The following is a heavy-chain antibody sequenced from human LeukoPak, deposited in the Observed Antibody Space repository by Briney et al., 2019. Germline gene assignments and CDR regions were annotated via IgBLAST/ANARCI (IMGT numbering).Heavy chain of an antibody. Sequence: PGGSLRLSCATSGFTFSTYGIHWVRQAPGRGLDWVAFIQYDASSKYYADSVNGRFTISRDNSKNTLYLQMNSLRPDDTAVYYCAKSNALQFLEWTYYFDYWGQGTLVTVSS. J-gene: IGHJ4*01. CDR3: AKSNALQFLEWTYYFDY. CDR1: GFTFSTYG. CDR2: IQYDASSK. V-gene: IGHV3-30*02. D-gene: IGHD3-3*01.